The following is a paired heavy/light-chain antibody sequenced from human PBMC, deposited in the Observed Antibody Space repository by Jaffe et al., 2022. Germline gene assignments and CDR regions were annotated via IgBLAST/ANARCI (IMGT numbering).Heavy chain of an antibody. CDR3: ARVEEGSTYYDFWSGYPGAFDI. CDR2: INTNTGNP. J-gene: IGHJ3*02. D-gene: IGHD3-3*01. CDR1: GYTFTSYA. Sequence: QVQLVQSGSELKKPGASVKVSCKASGYTFTSYAMNWVRQAPGQGLEWMGWINTNTGNPTYAQGFTGRFVFSLDTSVSTAYLQISSLKAEDTAVYYCARVEEGSTYYDFWSGYPGAFDIWGQGTMVTVSS. V-gene: IGHV7-4-1*02.
Light chain of an antibody. Sequence: SYELTQPPSVSVSPGQTASITCSGDKLGDKYACWYQQKPGQSPVLVIYQDSKRPSGIPERFSGSNSGNTATLTISGTQAMDEADYYCQAWDSSTANVFGTGTKVTVL. V-gene: IGLV3-1*01. CDR1: KLGDKY. J-gene: IGLJ1*01. CDR3: QAWDSSTANV. CDR2: QDS.